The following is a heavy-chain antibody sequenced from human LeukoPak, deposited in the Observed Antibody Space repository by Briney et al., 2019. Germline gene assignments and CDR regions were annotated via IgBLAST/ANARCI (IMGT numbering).Heavy chain of an antibody. CDR2: FDPEDGET. Sequence: ASVKVSCKVSGYTLTELSMHWVRQAPGKGLEWMGGFDPEDGETIQGRVTMTEDTSTDTAYMELSSLRSEDTAVYYCVTGVMVYAIGAFDIRGQGTMVTVSS. CDR3: VTGVMVYAIGAFDI. V-gene: IGHV1-24*01. J-gene: IGHJ3*02. CDR1: GYTLTELS. D-gene: IGHD2-8*01.